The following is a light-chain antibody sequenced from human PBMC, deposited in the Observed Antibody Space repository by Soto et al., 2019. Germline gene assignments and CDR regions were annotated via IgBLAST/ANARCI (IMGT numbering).Light chain of an antibody. Sequence: EIVLTQSPGTLSLSPGERATLSCRASQSVSSSYLAWYQQRPGQAPRLLIYDASSRATGIPDRFSGSGSGTDFTLTISSLQAEDVAVYYCQQYYSTPITFGQGTRLEIK. V-gene: IGKV3-20*01. J-gene: IGKJ5*01. CDR1: QSVSSSY. CDR2: DAS. CDR3: QQYYSTPIT.